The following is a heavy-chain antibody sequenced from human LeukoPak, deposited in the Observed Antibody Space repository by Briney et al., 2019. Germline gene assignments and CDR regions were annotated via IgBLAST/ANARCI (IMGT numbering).Heavy chain of an antibody. CDR2: IIPIFGTA. CDR3: ARDPSMVRGENTPYFDY. Sequence: SVKVSCKASGGTFISYAISWVRQAPGQGLEWMGGIIPIFGTADYAQKFQGRVTITADESTSTAYMDLSSLRSEDTAVYYCARDPSMVRGENTPYFDYWGQGTLVTVSS. CDR1: GGTFISYA. J-gene: IGHJ4*02. D-gene: IGHD3-10*01. V-gene: IGHV1-69*13.